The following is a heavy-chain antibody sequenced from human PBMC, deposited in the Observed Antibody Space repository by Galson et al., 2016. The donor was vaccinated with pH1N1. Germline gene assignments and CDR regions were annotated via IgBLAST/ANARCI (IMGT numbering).Heavy chain of an antibody. CDR3: ARSQLWGRSDI. CDR2: IYYGGRT. V-gene: IGHV4-30-4*08. CDR1: GGSVKNADSW. Sequence: TLSLTCTVSGGSVKNADSWWSWIRQPPGKGLEWIGYIYYGGRTFYNPSLNSRFTISVDTSKNQFSLRVDSVTATDTAVYFCARSQLWGRSDIWGQGALVTVSS. J-gene: IGHJ4*02. D-gene: IGHD3-16*01.